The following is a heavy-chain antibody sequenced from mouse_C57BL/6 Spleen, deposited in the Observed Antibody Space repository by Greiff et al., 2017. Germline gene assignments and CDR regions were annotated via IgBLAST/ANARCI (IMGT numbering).Heavy chain of an antibody. D-gene: IGHD2-3*01. V-gene: IGHV1-81*01. J-gene: IGHJ2*01. CDR2: IYPRSGNT. Sequence: QVQLQQSGAELARPGASVKLSCKASGYTFTSYGISWVKQRTGQGLEWIGEIYPRSGNTYYNEKFKGKATLTADKSSSTAYMELRSLTSKDSAVYFCTRDGYYYYWGQGTTLTVSS. CDR1: GYTFTSYG. CDR3: TRDGYYYY.